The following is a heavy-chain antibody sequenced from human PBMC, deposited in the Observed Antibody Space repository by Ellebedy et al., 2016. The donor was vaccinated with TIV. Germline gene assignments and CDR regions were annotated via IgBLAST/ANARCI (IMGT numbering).Heavy chain of an antibody. V-gene: IGHV3-33*08. CDR1: RIAFDLYG. J-gene: IGHJ3*01. Sequence: GGSLRLXXVASRIAFDLYGMHWVRQAPGRGLEWVAVISFDGGNQYYADSVQGRFTISRDNSKNTLYLHMSSLRVEDTAVYYCAKGALWFGEIDAFDVWGQGTMVTVSS. D-gene: IGHD3-10*01. CDR3: AKGALWFGEIDAFDV. CDR2: ISFDGGNQ.